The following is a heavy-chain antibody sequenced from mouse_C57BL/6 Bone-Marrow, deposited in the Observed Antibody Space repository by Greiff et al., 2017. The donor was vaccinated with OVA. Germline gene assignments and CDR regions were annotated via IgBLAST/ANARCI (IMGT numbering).Heavy chain of an antibody. Sequence: VQLQQPGAELVMPGASVKLSCKASGYTFTSYWMHWVKQRPGQGLEWIGEIDPSDSSTNYNQKFKGKSTLTVDKSSSAADRQLSSLTSEDSAVYYCARALWFYAMDDWGQGTSVTVSS. J-gene: IGHJ4*01. D-gene: IGHD2-2*01. CDR1: GYTFTSYW. V-gene: IGHV1-69*01. CDR3: ARALWFYAMDD. CDR2: IDPSDSST.